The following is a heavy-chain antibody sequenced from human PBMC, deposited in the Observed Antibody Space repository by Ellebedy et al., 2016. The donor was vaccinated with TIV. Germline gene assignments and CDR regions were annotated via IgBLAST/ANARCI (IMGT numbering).Heavy chain of an antibody. V-gene: IGHV3-48*02. CDR2: IGSRTNIR. Sequence: GESLKISCAASGFTFRTYNTYSMNWIRKAPGKGLEWVSSIGSRTNIRYYDDSVKGRFTNSRDNAKNSLYLQMNSLRDEDTAVYYCARGGGELLRYAFDIWGQGTMVTVSS. J-gene: IGHJ3*02. D-gene: IGHD1-26*01. CDR3: ARGGGELLRYAFDI. CDR1: GFTFRTYNTYS.